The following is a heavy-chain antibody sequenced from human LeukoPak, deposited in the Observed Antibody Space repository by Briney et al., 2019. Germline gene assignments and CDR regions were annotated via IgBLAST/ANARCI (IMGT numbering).Heavy chain of an antibody. CDR1: GGSISSYY. CDR3: ARALWQWLVRGGNFDY. CDR2: IYYSGST. J-gene: IGHJ4*02. Sequence: SETLSPTCTVSGGSISSYYWGWIRQPPGKGLEWIGSIYYSGSTYYNPSLKSRVTISVDTSKNQFSLKLSSVTAADTAVYYCARALWQWLVRGGNFDYWGQGTLVTVSS. D-gene: IGHD6-19*01. V-gene: IGHV4-39*07.